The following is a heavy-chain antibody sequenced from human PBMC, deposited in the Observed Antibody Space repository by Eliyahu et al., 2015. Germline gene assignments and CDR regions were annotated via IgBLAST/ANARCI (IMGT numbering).Heavy chain of an antibody. CDR1: GFSFSSYW. V-gene: IGHV3-7*01. Sequence: EVQLVEFGGGLVQXGGSLXLXCAASGFSFSSYWMAWVRQAPGKGLEWVXNIKQDGSEKYYVDSVKGRFTISRDNAKNSLYLQMHSLRAEDTALYYCVRAERSAFNIWGQGTMVTVSS. J-gene: IGHJ3*02. CDR2: IKQDGSEK. CDR3: VRAERSAFNI.